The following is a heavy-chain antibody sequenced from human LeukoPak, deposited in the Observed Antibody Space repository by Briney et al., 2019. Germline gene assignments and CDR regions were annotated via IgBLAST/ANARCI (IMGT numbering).Heavy chain of an antibody. CDR2: IYYSGST. Sequence: SQTLSLTCTVSSGSISSGDYYWSWIRQPPGKGLEWIGYIYYSGSTYYNPSLKSRVTISVDTSKNQFSLKLSSVTAADTAVYYCARASVGSGYDADWFDPWGQGTLVTVSS. CDR3: ARASVGSGYDADWFDP. V-gene: IGHV4-30-4*01. J-gene: IGHJ5*02. CDR1: SGSISSGDYY. D-gene: IGHD5-12*01.